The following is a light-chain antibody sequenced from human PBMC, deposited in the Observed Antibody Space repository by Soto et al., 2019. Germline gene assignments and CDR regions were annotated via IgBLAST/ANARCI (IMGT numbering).Light chain of an antibody. CDR2: GAS. V-gene: IGKV3-15*01. J-gene: IGKJ1*01. Sequence: EILVTQSPATLSVSPGERATLSCRASQSVYSSLAWYQQKPGQAPRLLIYGASTRATGIPARFSGSGSGTEFTLTISRLQSEDFAVYYCQQYNNWPPWTFGQGTKVDIK. CDR1: QSVYSS. CDR3: QQYNNWPPWT.